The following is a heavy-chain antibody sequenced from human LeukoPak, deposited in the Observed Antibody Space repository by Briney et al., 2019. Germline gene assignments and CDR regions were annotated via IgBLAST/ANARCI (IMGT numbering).Heavy chain of an antibody. D-gene: IGHD3-22*01. V-gene: IGHV1-2*02. Sequence: ASVKVSCKASGYTFTGYYMHWVRQAPGQGLEWMGWINPNSGGTNYAQKFQGRVTMTRDTSISTAYMELSRLRSDDTAVYHCARGRREYYYDSSGYYYYWGQGTLVTVSS. CDR3: ARGRREYYYDSSGYYYY. J-gene: IGHJ4*02. CDR2: INPNSGGT. CDR1: GYTFTGYY.